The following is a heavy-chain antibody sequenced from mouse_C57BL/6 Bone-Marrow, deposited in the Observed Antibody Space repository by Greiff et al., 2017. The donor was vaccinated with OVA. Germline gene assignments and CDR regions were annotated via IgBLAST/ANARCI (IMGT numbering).Heavy chain of an antibody. J-gene: IGHJ3*01. D-gene: IGHD4-1*01. V-gene: IGHV1-81*01. CDR2: IYPRSGNT. Sequence: QVQLKQSGAELARPGASVKLSCKASGYTFTSYGISWVKQRTGQGLEWIGEIYPRSGNTYYNEKFKGKATLTADKSSSTAYMELRSLTSEDSAVYFCARLGRPFAYWGQGTLVTVSA. CDR1: GYTFTSYG. CDR3: ARLGRPFAY.